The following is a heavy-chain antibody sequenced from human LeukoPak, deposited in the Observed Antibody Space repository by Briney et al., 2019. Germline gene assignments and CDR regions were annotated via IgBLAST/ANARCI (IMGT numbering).Heavy chain of an antibody. CDR2: ISYDGSNK. J-gene: IGHJ4*02. Sequence: GGSLRLSCAASGFTFSSYAMHWVRQAPGKGLEWVAVISYDGSNKYYADSVKGRFTISRDNSKNTLYLQMNSLRAEDTAVYYCARDRSSSWYTAFDYWGQGTLVTVSS. CDR1: GFTFSSYA. D-gene: IGHD6-13*01. V-gene: IGHV3-30*04. CDR3: ARDRSSSWYTAFDY.